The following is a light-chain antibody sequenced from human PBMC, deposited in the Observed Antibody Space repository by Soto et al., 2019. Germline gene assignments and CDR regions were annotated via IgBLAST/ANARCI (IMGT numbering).Light chain of an antibody. V-gene: IGLV2-14*01. Sequence: QSALTQPASVSGSPGQSITISCTGTSSDVGGYNYVSWYQQQAGKAPKLIIHEVSNRPSGVSNRFSGSKSGNTASLTISGLQAEDEAGYYCDSYTSSRAYVFGIGTKVTVL. CDR3: DSYTSSRAYV. J-gene: IGLJ1*01. CDR1: SSDVGGYNY. CDR2: EVS.